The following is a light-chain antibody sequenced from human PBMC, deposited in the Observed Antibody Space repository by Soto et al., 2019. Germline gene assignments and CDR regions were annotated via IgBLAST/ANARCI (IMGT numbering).Light chain of an antibody. CDR3: QQCDTSPPLT. V-gene: IGKV3-20*01. CDR1: QSGNSSY. CDR2: GAS. Sequence: EIVLTQSPGTLSLSPGERATLSCRASQSGNSSYLAWYQQKPGQAPRLLIYGASSSATGIPDRFSGSGSGTDFTLTISRLEPEDFAVYYCQQCDTSPPLTFGGGTKVEI. J-gene: IGKJ4*01.